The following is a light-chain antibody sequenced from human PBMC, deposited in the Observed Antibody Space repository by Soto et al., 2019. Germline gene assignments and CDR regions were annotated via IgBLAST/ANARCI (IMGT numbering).Light chain of an antibody. J-gene: IGKJ3*01. CDR1: QSINRY. V-gene: IGKV1-39*01. CDR3: QQSYSSPFT. Sequence: DIQMTQSPSSLSASVGDRVTITCRASQSINRYLNWYQQKPGTAPKFLIYAASTLQSGVPSRFSGRGSGTDFTLTISSLQPEDFATYYCQQSYSSPFTFGPGTKVDIK. CDR2: AAS.